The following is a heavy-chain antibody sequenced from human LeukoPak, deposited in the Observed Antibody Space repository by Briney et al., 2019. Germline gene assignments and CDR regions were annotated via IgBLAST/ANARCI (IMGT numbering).Heavy chain of an antibody. D-gene: IGHD3-3*01. CDR1: GGSISSGSYY. CDR2: IYTSGST. Sequence: SETLSLTCTVSGGSISSGSYYWSWIRQPAGKGLDWIGRIYTSGSTNYNPSLKSRVTISVDTSKRQSSLKLSSVSAADTAGYYCAREGGYYTGFYGFDPGGQGTLVTASS. CDR3: AREGGYYTGFYGFDP. J-gene: IGHJ5*02. V-gene: IGHV4-61*02.